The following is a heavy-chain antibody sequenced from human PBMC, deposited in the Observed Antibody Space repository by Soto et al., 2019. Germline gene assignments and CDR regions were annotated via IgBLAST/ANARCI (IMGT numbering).Heavy chain of an antibody. D-gene: IGHD6-6*01. J-gene: IGHJ4*02. CDR1: GGSISDFY. Sequence: SETLSLTCTVSGGSISDFYWSWIRQPPGKGLEWIGYIYYSGSTNYNPSLKSRVTISVDTSKNQSPLNLRSMSPADTAVYYCARVGGLAARTFDYWGPGTLVTVSS. CDR3: ARVGGLAARTFDY. CDR2: IYYSGST. V-gene: IGHV4-59*01.